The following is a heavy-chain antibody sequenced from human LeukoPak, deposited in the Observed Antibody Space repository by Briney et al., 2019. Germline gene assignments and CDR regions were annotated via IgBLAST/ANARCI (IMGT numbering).Heavy chain of an antibody. CDR3: ARGRATVTTHWLDP. J-gene: IGHJ5*02. Sequence: ASVKVSCKASGYTFTSYDINWVRQATGHGLEWMGWMNPNSGNIAYARKFQGRVTITRNTSINTAYMELSSLTSEDTAMYYCARGRATVTTHWLDPWGQGTLVAVSS. V-gene: IGHV1-8*03. D-gene: IGHD4-11*01. CDR1: GYTFTSYD. CDR2: MNPNSGNI.